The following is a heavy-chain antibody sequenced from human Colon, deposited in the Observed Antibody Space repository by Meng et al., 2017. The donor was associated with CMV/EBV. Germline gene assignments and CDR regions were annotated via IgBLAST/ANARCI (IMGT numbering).Heavy chain of an antibody. CDR2: ISTSGGRT. J-gene: IGHJ4*02. V-gene: IGHV3-23*01. CDR1: GFTFSTYA. Sequence: GESLKISCAASGFTFSTYAMTWVRQAPGKGLEWVSTISTSGGRTYYADSVKGRFTISRDNSKNTLVLQMDSLRAEDTATFYCARQGFGDYPYYFDHWGQGILVTVSS. CDR3: ARQGFGDYPYYFDH. D-gene: IGHD4-17*01.